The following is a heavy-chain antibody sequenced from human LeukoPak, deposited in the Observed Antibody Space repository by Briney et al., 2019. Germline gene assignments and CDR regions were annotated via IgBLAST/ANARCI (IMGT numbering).Heavy chain of an antibody. Sequence: SETLSLTCAVYGGSFSGYYWSWIRQPPGKGLEWIGEINHSGSTNYNPSLKSRVTISVDTSKNQFSLKLSSVTAADTAVYCCARGEIVVVPAAMKPAFDIWGQGTMVTVSS. CDR3: ARGEIVVVPAAMKPAFDI. CDR2: INHSGST. V-gene: IGHV4-34*01. CDR1: GGSFSGYY. J-gene: IGHJ3*02. D-gene: IGHD2-2*01.